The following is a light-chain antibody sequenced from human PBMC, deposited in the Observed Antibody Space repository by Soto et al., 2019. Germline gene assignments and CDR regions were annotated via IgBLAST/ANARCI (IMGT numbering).Light chain of an antibody. CDR2: DDT. CDR3: QVWVSASDRAV. J-gene: IGLJ1*01. CDR1: NIGAKT. Sequence: SYELTQPPSVSVAPGQTAIITCGGTNIGAKTVHWYRQRPGQAPVLVVYDDTNRPSGIPERFSGSNSGNTATLPISRVEVEDEDDYYCQVWVSASDRAVFGIGTKLTVL. V-gene: IGLV3-21*02.